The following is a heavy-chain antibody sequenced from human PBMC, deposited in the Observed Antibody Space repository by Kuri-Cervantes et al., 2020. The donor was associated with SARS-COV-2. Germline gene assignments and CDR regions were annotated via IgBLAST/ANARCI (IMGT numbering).Heavy chain of an antibody. CDR2: IYYSGST. Sequence: GSLRLSCTVSGGSISSYYWSWIRQPPGKGLEWIGYIYYSGSTNYNPSLKSRVTISVDTSKNQFSLKLSSVTAADTAVYYCARVRFSSGYYYYYGMDVWGQGTTVTVSS. J-gene: IGHJ6*02. CDR1: GGSISSYY. V-gene: IGHV4-59*12. CDR3: ARVRFSSGYYYYYGMDV. D-gene: IGHD3-22*01.